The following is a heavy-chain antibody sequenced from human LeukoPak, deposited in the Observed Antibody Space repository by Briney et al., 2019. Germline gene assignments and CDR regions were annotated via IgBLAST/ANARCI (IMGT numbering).Heavy chain of an antibody. D-gene: IGHD3-16*01. CDR3: ARAKLRGEFDY. CDR1: GFTFSSYS. Sequence: GGSLRLSSAASGFTFSSYSMNWVRQAPGKGLEWVSYIGSSSSTIYYADSVKGRFTISRDNAKNSLYLQMNSLRAEDTAVYYCARAKLRGEFDYWGQGTLVTVSS. V-gene: IGHV3-48*01. CDR2: IGSSSSTI. J-gene: IGHJ4*02.